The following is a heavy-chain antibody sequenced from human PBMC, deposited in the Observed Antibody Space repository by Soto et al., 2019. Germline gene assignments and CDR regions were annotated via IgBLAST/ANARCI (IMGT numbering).Heavy chain of an antibody. J-gene: IGHJ2*01. CDR1: GGTFSSYA. Sequence: QVQLVQSGAEVKKPGSSVKVSCKASGGTFSSYAISWVRQAPGQGLEWMGGIIPIFGTANYAQKFQGSVTITADESTSPAYMELSSLRSEDTAVYYCARDRSSGWYDESNWYFDLWGRGTLVTVSA. D-gene: IGHD6-19*01. CDR3: ARDRSSGWYDESNWYFDL. CDR2: IIPIFGTA. V-gene: IGHV1-69*01.